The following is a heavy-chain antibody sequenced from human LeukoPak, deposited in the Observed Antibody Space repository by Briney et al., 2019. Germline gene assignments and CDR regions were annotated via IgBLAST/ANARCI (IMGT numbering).Heavy chain of an antibody. CDR2: IQSNGRNK. CDR3: ARESEGGTGTSCPDY. J-gene: IGHJ4*02. V-gene: IGHV3-33*05. D-gene: IGHD2-2*01. Sequence: GGSLRLSCAASGFIFSSDDMHWVRQAPGKGLEWVAGIQSNGRNKYYVDSVKGRFAISRDNSKSTLYLQVNSLRVEDTALYYCARESEGGTGTSCPDYWGQGTLVAVSS. CDR1: GFIFSSDD.